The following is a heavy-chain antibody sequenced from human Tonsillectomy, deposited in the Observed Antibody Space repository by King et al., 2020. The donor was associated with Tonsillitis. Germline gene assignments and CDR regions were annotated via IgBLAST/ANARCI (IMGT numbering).Heavy chain of an antibody. J-gene: IGHJ4*02. V-gene: IGHV4-39*01. Sequence: QLQESGPGLVKPSETLSLTCTVSGGSISSSNYYWGWIRQPPGKGLEWIGNIYYSGSTYYNPSLKSRVTISVDTSKNQFSLKLNSVTAADTAVCYCARHNFADFWSGYPYFDYWGQGTLVTVSS. CDR3: ARHNFADFWSGYPYFDY. D-gene: IGHD3-3*01. CDR1: GGSISSSNYY. CDR2: IYYSGST.